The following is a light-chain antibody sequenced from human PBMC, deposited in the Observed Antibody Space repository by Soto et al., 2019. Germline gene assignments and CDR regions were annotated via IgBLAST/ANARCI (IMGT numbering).Light chain of an antibody. CDR3: QQYTGPPTT. V-gene: IGKV3-20*01. Sequence: EIVLTQSPGTLSLSPGERATLSCRASQTASSNYLAWCQQRPGQAPRLLIYGASTRAAGIPDRFSGSGSGTDFTLTITRLEPEDSAVYFCQQYTGPPTTFGQGTRLEIK. J-gene: IGKJ5*01. CDR2: GAS. CDR1: QTASSNY.